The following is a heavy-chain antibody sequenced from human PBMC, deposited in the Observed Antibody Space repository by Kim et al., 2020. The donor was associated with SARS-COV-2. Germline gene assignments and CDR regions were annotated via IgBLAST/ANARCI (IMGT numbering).Heavy chain of an antibody. CDR3: ATGPGYCSGGSCYGLRWFDP. V-gene: IGHV1-24*01. CDR1: GYTLTELS. D-gene: IGHD2-15*01. J-gene: IGHJ5*02. Sequence: ASVKVSCKVSGYTLTELSMHWVRQAPGKGLEWKGGFDPEDGETIYAQKFQGRVTMTEDTSTDTAYMELSSLRSEDTAVYYCATGPGYCSGGSCYGLRWFDPCGQGTLVTVSS. CDR2: FDPEDGET.